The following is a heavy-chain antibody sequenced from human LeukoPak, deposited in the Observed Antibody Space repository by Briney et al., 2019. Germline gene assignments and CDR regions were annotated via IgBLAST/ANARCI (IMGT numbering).Heavy chain of an antibody. V-gene: IGHV4-4*07. Sequence: SETLSVTCTVARGSLSSCYWCWVRPPAEEGLGWVGRIYASGSANYNPSLKSRVTISVDTSKNQFSLKLSSVPAADAAVYYCARDPIAAHPCYYDMDVWGKGTTVTVSS. J-gene: IGHJ6*03. CDR2: IYASGSA. CDR3: ARDPIAAHPCYYDMDV. CDR1: RGSLSSCY. D-gene: IGHD6-6*01.